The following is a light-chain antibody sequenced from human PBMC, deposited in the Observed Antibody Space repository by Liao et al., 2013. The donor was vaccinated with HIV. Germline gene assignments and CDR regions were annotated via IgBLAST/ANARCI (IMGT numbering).Light chain of an antibody. CDR3: QVWDSSRDPHYV. J-gene: IGLJ1*01. CDR2: YDH. CDR1: NIGTKA. Sequence: SYVVTQPPAVSVAPGKTANISCGGSNIGTKAVHWYQRKPGQAPVLVIYYDHVRPSRIPERFSGSNSGNTATLTISRVEAGDEADYYCQVWDSSRDPHYVFGTGTKVTVL. V-gene: IGLV3-21*01.